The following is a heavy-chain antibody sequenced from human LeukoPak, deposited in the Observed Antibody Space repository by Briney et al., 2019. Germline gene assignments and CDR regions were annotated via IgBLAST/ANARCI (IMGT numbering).Heavy chain of an antibody. CDR1: GGSFSGYY. D-gene: IGHD3-22*01. CDR2: INHSGST. Sequence: SETLSLTCAVYGGSFSGYYWSWIRQPPGKGLEWIGEINHSGSTNYNPSLKSRVTISVDTSKNQFSLKLSSVTAADTAVYYCARHRPRYYYDSCGYLKGGPLDVWGKGTTVTISS. J-gene: IGHJ6*04. CDR3: ARHRPRYYYDSCGYLKGGPLDV. V-gene: IGHV4-34*01.